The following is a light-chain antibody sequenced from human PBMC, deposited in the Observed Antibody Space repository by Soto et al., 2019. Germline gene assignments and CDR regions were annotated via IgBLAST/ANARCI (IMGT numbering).Light chain of an antibody. CDR2: DAS. CDR3: RQRSNWPL. CDR1: QSVSSY. J-gene: IGKJ5*01. V-gene: IGKV3-11*01. Sequence: EIVLTQSPATLSLSPGERATLSCRASQSVSSYLAWYQQKPGQAPRLLIHDASNRDTGIPDRFSGSGSGTELTLAISRLEPEDFAVYYCRQRSNWPLLGQGTRLEIK.